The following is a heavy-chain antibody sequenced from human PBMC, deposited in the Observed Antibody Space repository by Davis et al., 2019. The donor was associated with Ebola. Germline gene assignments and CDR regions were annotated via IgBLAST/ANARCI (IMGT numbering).Heavy chain of an antibody. Sequence: AASVKVSCKASGYTFTSYGISWVRQAPGQGLEWMGWISAYNGNTNYAQKFQGRVTITADESTSTAYMELSSLRSEDTAVYYCAGAGYDFWSGYSYYYYYMDVWGKGTTVTVSS. CDR2: ISAYNGNT. J-gene: IGHJ6*03. CDR3: AGAGYDFWSGYSYYYYYMDV. D-gene: IGHD3-3*01. CDR1: GYTFTSYG. V-gene: IGHV1-18*01.